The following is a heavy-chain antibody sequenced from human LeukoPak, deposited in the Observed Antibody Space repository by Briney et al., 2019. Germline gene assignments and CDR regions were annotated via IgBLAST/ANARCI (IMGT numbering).Heavy chain of an antibody. Sequence: GGSLRLSCAALGFTFSSYAMNWVRQAPGKGLEWVSYISSSSSTIYHADSVKGRFTISRDNAKNSLYLQMNSLRDEDTAVYYCARSVSGWYGVFDYWGQGTLVTVSS. V-gene: IGHV3-48*02. CDR3: ARSVSGWYGVFDY. CDR2: ISSSSSTI. J-gene: IGHJ4*02. CDR1: GFTFSSYA. D-gene: IGHD6-19*01.